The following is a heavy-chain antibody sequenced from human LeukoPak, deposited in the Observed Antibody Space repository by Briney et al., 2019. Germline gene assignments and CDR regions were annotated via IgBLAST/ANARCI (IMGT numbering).Heavy chain of an antibody. J-gene: IGHJ1*01. Sequence: GTSLRLSCEASSFTFRGYALHWVRQAPGKGLQRVAVISYDGTNKYNAEALKGRFTISRDNSKNTLSLQMNSLRPEDTAVYYCARDRSLSSFGELFLWGQGTLVTVSS. CDR2: ISYDGTNK. CDR3: ARDRSLSSFGELFL. D-gene: IGHD3-10*01. CDR1: SFTFRGYA. V-gene: IGHV3-30*01.